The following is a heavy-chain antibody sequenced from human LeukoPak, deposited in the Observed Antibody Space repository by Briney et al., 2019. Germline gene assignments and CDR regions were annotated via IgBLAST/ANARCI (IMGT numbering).Heavy chain of an antibody. V-gene: IGHV4-59*01. CDR2: IYYSGST. Sequence: SETLSLTCTVSGGSISSYYSSWIRQPPGKGLEWIGYIYYSGSTNYNPSLKSRVTISVDTSKNQFSLKLSSVTAADTAVYYCAREVRGYIDYWGQGTLVTVSS. D-gene: IGHD5-18*01. J-gene: IGHJ4*02. CDR3: AREVRGYIDY. CDR1: GGSISSYY.